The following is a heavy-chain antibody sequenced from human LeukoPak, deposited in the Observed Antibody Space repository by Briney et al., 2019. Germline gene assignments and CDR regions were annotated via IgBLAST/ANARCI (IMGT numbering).Heavy chain of an antibody. CDR2: IYPGDSDT. Sequence: GESLKISCKASGYPFTSSWIGWVRPMPGKGLEWMGFIYPGDSDTRYSPSFQGQVTISADKSISTAYLQWSSLKASDSAMFYCVRPSMYCLDSSTYSPGAFDLWGQGTMVTVSS. CDR3: VRPSMYCLDSSTYSPGAFDL. CDR1: GYPFTSSW. V-gene: IGHV5-51*01. J-gene: IGHJ3*01. D-gene: IGHD3-22*01.